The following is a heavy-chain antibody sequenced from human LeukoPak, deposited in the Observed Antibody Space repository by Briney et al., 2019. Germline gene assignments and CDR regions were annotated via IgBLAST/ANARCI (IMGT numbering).Heavy chain of an antibody. V-gene: IGHV3-21*06. CDR2: IGPTGSDR. CDR3: ARCYYDSSGYIDY. D-gene: IGHD3-22*01. J-gene: IGHJ4*02. CDR1: GLTFSTSG. Sequence: GGSLRLSCTASGLTFSTSGFNWVRQAPGKGLEWVASIGPTGSDRYHADSIRGRFTISRGNANNFLYLQMNSLRAEDTAVYYCARCYYDSSGYIDYWGQGTLVTVSS.